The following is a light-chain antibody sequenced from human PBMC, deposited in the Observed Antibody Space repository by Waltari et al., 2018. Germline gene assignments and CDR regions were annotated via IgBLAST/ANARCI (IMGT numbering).Light chain of an antibody. V-gene: IGKV3-20*01. CDR1: QGVCKY. Sequence: EIVLTQSPGTLSLSPGGRATLSCRASQGVCKYLAWYQQRPGQAPRLLLYHTSIRATGIPDRFSGSGSGTDFSLTISRLEPEDFAVYYCQKYDFLPATFGQGTTVEIK. CDR2: HTS. CDR3: QKYDFLPAT. J-gene: IGKJ1*01.